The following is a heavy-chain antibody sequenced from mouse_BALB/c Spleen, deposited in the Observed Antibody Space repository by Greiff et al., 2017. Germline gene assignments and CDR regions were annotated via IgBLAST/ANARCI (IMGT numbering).Heavy chain of an antibody. CDR1: GFNIKDTY. J-gene: IGHJ4*01. CDR3: ARRGLWLSYYYAMDY. D-gene: IGHD2-2*01. Sequence: EVQLQQSGAELVKPGASVKLSCTASGFNIKDTYMHWVKQRPEQGLEWIGRIDPANGNTKYDPKFQGKATITADTSSNTAYLQLSSLTSEDTAVYYGARRGLWLSYYYAMDYWGQGTSVTVSS. V-gene: IGHV14-3*02. CDR2: IDPANGNT.